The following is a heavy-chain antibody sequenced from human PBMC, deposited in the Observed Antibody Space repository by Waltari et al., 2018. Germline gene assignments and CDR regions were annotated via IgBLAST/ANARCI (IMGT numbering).Heavy chain of an antibody. J-gene: IGHJ6*03. CDR3: ARCRYLEEHYYMDI. CDR1: GGSIKDYY. V-gene: IGHV4-4*07. Sequence: QVQLQESGPGLVKPSETLSLTCNVSGGSIKDYYWSWIRQPAGKGLEWIGRIHHFGCTNYNPSLGSRVTMSLDMSKNRFSLRLSSVTAADTALYFCARCRYLEEHYYMDIWGKGTTVTVSS. D-gene: IGHD3-3*01. CDR2: IHHFGCT.